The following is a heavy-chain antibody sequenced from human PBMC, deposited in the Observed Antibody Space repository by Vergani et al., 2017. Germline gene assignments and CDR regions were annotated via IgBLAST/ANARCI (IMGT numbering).Heavy chain of an antibody. CDR1: GGAVNSGSNF. D-gene: IGHD3-3*01. CDR2: TSTDGST. V-gene: IGHV4-61*02. J-gene: IGHJ6*03. Sequence: QVKLQESGPGLLKPSQTLSLTCSVSGGAVNSGSNFWTWIRQPAGKGLEWIGRTSTDGSTNYNPSLKSRVTVSVDTSKTQISLRLTSVTAEDTAVYYCARVGXNWFLEWLNPYMDVWGKGTTVTVSS. CDR3: ARVGXNWFLEWLNPYMDV.